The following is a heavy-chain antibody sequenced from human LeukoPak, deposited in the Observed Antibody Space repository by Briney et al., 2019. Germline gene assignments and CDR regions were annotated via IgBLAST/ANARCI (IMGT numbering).Heavy chain of an antibody. CDR3: ARARRPLRAYYYDSSGPGYFDY. D-gene: IGHD3-22*01. Sequence: SETLSLTRAVYGGSFSGYYWSWIRQPPGKGLKWIGEINHSGSTNYNPSLKSRVTISVDTSKNQFSLKLSSVTAADTAVYYCARARRPLRAYYYDSSGPGYFDYWGQGTLVTVSS. J-gene: IGHJ4*02. CDR1: GGSFSGYY. V-gene: IGHV4-34*01. CDR2: INHSGST.